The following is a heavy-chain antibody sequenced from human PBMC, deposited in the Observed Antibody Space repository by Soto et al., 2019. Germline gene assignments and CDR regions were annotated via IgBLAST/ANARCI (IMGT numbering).Heavy chain of an antibody. D-gene: IGHD1-1*01. V-gene: IGHV4-30-4*01. CDR1: GGSISSGDYY. J-gene: IGHJ4*02. CDR2: IYYSGST. CDR3: ARVSDWNDGYYFDY. Sequence: PSETLSLTCTVSGGSISSGDYYWSWIRQPPGKGLEWIGYIYYSGSTYYNPSLKSRVTISVDTSKNQFSLKLSSVTAADTAVYYCARVSDWNDGYYFDYWGQGTLVTVSS.